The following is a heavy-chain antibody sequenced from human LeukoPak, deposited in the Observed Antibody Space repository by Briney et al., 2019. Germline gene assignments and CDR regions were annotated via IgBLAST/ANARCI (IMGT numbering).Heavy chain of an antibody. D-gene: IGHD1-26*01. CDR2: ISYDGSNK. Sequence: GGSLRLSCAASGFTFSSYGMHWVGQAPGKGLGWVAVISYDGSNKYYADSVKGRFTISRDNSKNTLYLQMNSLRAEDTAVYYCAKVGRIVRALDYWGQGTLVTVSS. CDR3: AKVGRIVRALDY. V-gene: IGHV3-30*18. J-gene: IGHJ4*02. CDR1: GFTFSSYG.